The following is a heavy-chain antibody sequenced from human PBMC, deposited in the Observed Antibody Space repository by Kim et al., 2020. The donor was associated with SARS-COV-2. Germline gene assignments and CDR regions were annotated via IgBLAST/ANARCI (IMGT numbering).Heavy chain of an antibody. CDR3: AKDGSGSFWFDP. D-gene: IGHD3-10*01. J-gene: IGHJ5*02. Sequence: GGSLRLSCAASGFTFSSYGMHWVRQAPGKGLEWVAVISYDGSNKYYADSVKGRFTISRDNSKNTLYLQMNSLRAEDTAVYYCAKDGSGSFWFDPWGQGTLVTVSS. CDR2: ISYDGSNK. V-gene: IGHV3-30*18. CDR1: GFTFSSYG.